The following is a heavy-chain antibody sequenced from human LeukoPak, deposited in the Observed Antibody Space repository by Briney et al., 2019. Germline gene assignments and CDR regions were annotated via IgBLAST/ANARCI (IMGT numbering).Heavy chain of an antibody. D-gene: IGHD3-22*01. CDR1: GFTFDDYA. CDR3: AEDGAIWDSRVSAHYFDY. Sequence: GGSLRLSCAASGFTFDDYAMHWVRQAPGKGLEWVSGISWNSGSIGYADSVKGRFTISRDNAKNSLYLQMNGLRAEDTALYYCAEDGAIWDSRVSAHYFDYWGQGTLVTVSS. CDR2: ISWNSGSI. J-gene: IGHJ4*02. V-gene: IGHV3-9*01.